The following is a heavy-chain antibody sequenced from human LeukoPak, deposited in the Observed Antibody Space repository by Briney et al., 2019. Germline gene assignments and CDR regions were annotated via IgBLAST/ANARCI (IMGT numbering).Heavy chain of an antibody. D-gene: IGHD3-9*01. Sequence: SETLSLTCAVYGGSFSGYYWSWIRQPPGKGLEWIGEINQSGSTNYNPSLKSRVTISVDTSKNQFSLKLSSVTAADTAVYYCARGRRELRFEYFDWLPLFGYWGQGTLVTVSS. V-gene: IGHV4-34*01. CDR3: ARGRRELRFEYFDWLPLFGY. CDR1: GGSFSGYY. CDR2: INQSGST. J-gene: IGHJ4*02.